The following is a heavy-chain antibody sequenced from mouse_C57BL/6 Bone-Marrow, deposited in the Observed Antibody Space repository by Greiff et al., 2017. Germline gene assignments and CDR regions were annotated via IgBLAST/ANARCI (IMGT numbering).Heavy chain of an antibody. Sequence: VQLQQSGPELVKPGASVKISCKASGYSFTGYYMNWVKQSPEKSLEWIGEINPSTGGTTYNQKFKAKATLTVDKSSSTAYMQLKSLTSEDSAVYYCAREINGVIATIVEYFDVWGTGTTVTVSS. J-gene: IGHJ1*03. D-gene: IGHD1-1*01. V-gene: IGHV1-42*01. CDR1: GYSFTGYY. CDR3: AREINGVIATIVEYFDV. CDR2: INPSTGGT.